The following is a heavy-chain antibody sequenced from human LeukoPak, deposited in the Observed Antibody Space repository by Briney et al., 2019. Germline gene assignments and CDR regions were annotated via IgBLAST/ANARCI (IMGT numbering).Heavy chain of an antibody. CDR3: ARGGDYGSGTYNNFDS. V-gene: IGHV1-2*02. Sequence: ASVKVSCKASGYTFTGYYIHWVRQAPGQGLEWMGWISPNSGDTNYAQKFQGRVTMTRDTSTSTAYMELSRLRSDDTAVYYCARGGDYGSGTYNNFDSWGQGTLVTVSS. J-gene: IGHJ4*02. CDR1: GYTFTGYY. CDR2: ISPNSGDT. D-gene: IGHD3-10*01.